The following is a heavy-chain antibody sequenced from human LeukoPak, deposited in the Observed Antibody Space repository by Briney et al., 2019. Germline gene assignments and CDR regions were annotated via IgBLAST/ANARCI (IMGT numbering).Heavy chain of an antibody. J-gene: IGHJ4*02. CDR1: GFIFRDYH. D-gene: IGHD3-10*01. CDR3: ARGADHGGSYYPD. Sequence: GGSLRLSCAASGFIFRDYHIHWVRQAPGKGLEWVSSISSSAGYMYYADSVKGRFTISRDNAKNSLYLQMNSLRAEDTAIYYCARGADHGGSYYPDWGQGTRVTVSS. V-gene: IGHV3-21*01. CDR2: ISSSAGYM.